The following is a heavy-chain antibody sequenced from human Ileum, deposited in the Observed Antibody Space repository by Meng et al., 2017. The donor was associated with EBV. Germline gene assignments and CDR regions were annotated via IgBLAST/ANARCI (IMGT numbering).Heavy chain of an antibody. D-gene: IGHD5-18*01. J-gene: IGHJ4*02. CDR3: ARQRGYHESIAY. V-gene: IGHV1-18*01. Sequence: QSQLERVGPERKKTGAQLTCSCEASGYTCTTLGIGGVRQAPGQGLEWLGWISAYNGPTKTSQKVQDRITLTTDASTTTAYMELSSLTSDDTAVDYCARQRGYHESIAYWGQGTLVTVSS. CDR1: GYTCTTLG. CDR2: ISAYNGPT.